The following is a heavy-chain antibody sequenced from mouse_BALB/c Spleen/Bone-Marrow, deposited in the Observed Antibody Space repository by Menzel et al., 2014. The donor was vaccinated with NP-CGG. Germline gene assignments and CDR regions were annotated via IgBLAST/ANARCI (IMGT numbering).Heavy chain of an antibody. V-gene: IGHV1-66*01. CDR3: ARHYRYDAWFAY. Sequence: VQLQQSGPELVKPGASVKISCKASGYSFTSYYIHWVKQRPGQGLEWIGWIFPGSGYTKYNEKFKAKATLTADTSSSTAYRHLSSLTSEDSAVYFCARHYRYDAWFAYWGQGTLVTVSA. CDR1: GYSFTSYY. CDR2: IFPGSGYT. J-gene: IGHJ3*01. D-gene: IGHD2-14*01.